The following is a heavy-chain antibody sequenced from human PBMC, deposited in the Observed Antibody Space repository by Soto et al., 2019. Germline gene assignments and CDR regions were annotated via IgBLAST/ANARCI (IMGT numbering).Heavy chain of an antibody. CDR1: GGSISSYY. D-gene: IGHD3-9*01. CDR2: IYYSGST. Sequence: QVQLQESGPGLVKPSETLSLTCTVSGGSISSYYWGWIRQPPGKGLEWIGNIYYSGSTNYNPSLKSRITISVDTSKNQFSLKLSSVTAADTAVYYCARQTMDYDILTGYFDWFDPWGQGTLVTVSS. J-gene: IGHJ5*02. V-gene: IGHV4-59*08. CDR3: ARQTMDYDILTGYFDWFDP.